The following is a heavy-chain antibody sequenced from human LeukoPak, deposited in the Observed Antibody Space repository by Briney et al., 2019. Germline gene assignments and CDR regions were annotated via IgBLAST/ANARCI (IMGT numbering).Heavy chain of an antibody. J-gene: IGHJ4*02. Sequence: SETLSLTCTVSGGSISSYYWSWIRQPPGKGLEWIGYIYYSGSTNYNPSLKSRVTISVDTSKNQFSLKLSSVTAADTAVYYCARAVSGRFDYWGQGTLVTVSS. CDR2: IYYSGST. V-gene: IGHV4-59*08. CDR1: GGSISSYY. D-gene: IGHD6-19*01. CDR3: ARAVSGRFDY.